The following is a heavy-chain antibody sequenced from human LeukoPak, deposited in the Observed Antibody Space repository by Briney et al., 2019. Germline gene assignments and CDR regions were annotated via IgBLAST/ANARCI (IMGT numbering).Heavy chain of an antibody. D-gene: IGHD1-26*01. V-gene: IGHV4-4*02. J-gene: IGHJ3*02. CDR3: ARETWARDAFDI. Sequence: SGTLSLTCAVSGAPITYYWSWVRQPPGRGLEWIGEVHRDGYTNYNPSLQSRVTISVDTSKNQFSLKLSSVTAADTAVYYCARETWARDAFDIWGQGTMVTVSS. CDR1: GAPITYY. CDR2: VHRDGYT.